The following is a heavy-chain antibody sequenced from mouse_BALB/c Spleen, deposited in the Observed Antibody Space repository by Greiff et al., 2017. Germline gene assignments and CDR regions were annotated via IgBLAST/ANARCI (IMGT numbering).Heavy chain of an antibody. Sequence: VKLMESGPGLVAPSQSLSITCTASGFSLTSYGVHWVRQPPVKGLEWLGVIWAGESTNYNSALMSRLSIRKDNSKSQVFLKMNSLRTDDTALYYCSSPTTVIRSGLAYWGQGTLVTVSA. J-gene: IGHJ3*01. D-gene: IGHD2-4*01. V-gene: IGHV2-9*02. CDR3: SSPTTVIRSGLAY. CDR1: GFSLTSYG. CDR2: IWAGEST.